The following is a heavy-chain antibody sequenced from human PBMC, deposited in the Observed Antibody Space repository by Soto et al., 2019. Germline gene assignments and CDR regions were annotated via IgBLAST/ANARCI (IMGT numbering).Heavy chain of an antibody. CDR2: TYYSGSS. Sequence: PSETLSLTCPVSGGSISSYYWSWIRQPPGKGLEWIGYTYYSGSSNYNPSLKSRVTISVDTSKNQFSLKLSSVTAADTAVYYCARHGGITMIVGGGLLSAFGIWGQGTMVTVSS. J-gene: IGHJ3*02. CDR3: ARHGGITMIVGGGLLSAFGI. V-gene: IGHV4-59*08. D-gene: IGHD3-22*01. CDR1: GGSISSYY.